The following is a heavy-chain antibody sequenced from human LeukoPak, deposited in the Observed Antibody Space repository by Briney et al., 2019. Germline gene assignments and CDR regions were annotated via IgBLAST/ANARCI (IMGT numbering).Heavy chain of an antibody. CDR3: ARSVGPKAVAGRGRLYYYYGMDV. D-gene: IGHD6-19*01. J-gene: IGHJ6*02. Sequence: PSETLSLTCAVYGGSFSGYYWSWVRQPPGKELQWIGYIYYSGNTNYNPSLKSRVTISVDTSKNQFSLSLSSVTAADTAVYYCARSVGPKAVAGRGRLYYYYGMDVWGQGTTVTVSS. CDR2: IYYSGNT. V-gene: IGHV4-59*01. CDR1: GGSFSGYY.